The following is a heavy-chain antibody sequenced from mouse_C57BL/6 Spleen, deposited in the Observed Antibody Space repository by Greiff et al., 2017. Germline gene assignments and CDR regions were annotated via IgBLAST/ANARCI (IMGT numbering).Heavy chain of an antibody. V-gene: IGHV1-7*01. CDR2: INPSSGYT. CDR3: ALDSSSCNYAMDY. CDR1: GYTFTSYW. Sequence: QVQLQQSGAELAKPGASVKLSCKASGYTFTSYWMHWVKQRPGQGLEWIGYINPSSGYTKYNQKFKDKATLTADKSSSTAYMQLSSLTYEDSAVYYCALDSSSCNYAMDYWGQGTSVTVSS. J-gene: IGHJ4*01. D-gene: IGHD3-2*02.